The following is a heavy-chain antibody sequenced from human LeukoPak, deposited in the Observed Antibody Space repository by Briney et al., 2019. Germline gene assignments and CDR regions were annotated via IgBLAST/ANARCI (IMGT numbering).Heavy chain of an antibody. CDR3: ARVVTMIVVVAGAFDI. CDR2: IYYSGST. J-gene: IGHJ3*02. Sequence: SETLSLTCTVSGGSISSYYWSWVRQPPGKGLEWLGYIYYSGSTNYNPSLKSRVTISVDTSKNQFSLKLSSVTAADTAVYYCARVVTMIVVVAGAFDIWGQGTMVTVSS. V-gene: IGHV4-59*01. D-gene: IGHD3-22*01. CDR1: GGSISSYY.